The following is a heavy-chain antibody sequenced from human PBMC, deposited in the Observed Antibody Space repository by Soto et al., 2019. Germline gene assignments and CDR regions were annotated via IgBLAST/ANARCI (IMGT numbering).Heavy chain of an antibody. D-gene: IGHD6-13*01. Sequence: EVQLLESGGGLVQPGGSLRLSCAASGFTFSNYAMSWVRQAPGKGLEWVSGISGSGGSTYYADSVKGRFTISRDNSKDTLYPQMNSLRAEDTAVYYCCWYPDPNAYWGQGTLVTVSS. J-gene: IGHJ4*02. V-gene: IGHV3-23*01. CDR2: ISGSGGST. CDR3: CWYPDPNAY. CDR1: GFTFSNYA.